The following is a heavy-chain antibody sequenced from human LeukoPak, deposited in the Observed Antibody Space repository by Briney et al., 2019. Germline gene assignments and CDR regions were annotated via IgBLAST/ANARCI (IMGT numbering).Heavy chain of an antibody. CDR2: INSDGRIT. Sequence: PGGSLRLSCETSGFPFSSYWMHWVRQAPLKGPVWVARINSDGRITTYADSVKGRVTISRDNSKNTLYLQMNSLRAEDTAVYYCAKNSGYSYGPSYYFDYWGQGTLVTVSS. CDR3: AKNSGYSYGPSYYFDY. CDR1: GFPFSSYW. J-gene: IGHJ4*02. V-gene: IGHV3-74*03. D-gene: IGHD5-18*01.